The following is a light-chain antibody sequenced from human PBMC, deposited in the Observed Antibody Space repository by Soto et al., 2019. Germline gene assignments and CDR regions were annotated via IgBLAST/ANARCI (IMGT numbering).Light chain of an antibody. CDR3: QQYGSSLFT. J-gene: IGKJ3*01. V-gene: IGKV3-20*01. CDR2: GTS. Sequence: EIVLTQSPGTLSLSPGERVTLSCRASQSVSSKYLAWYQQKPGRAPRVLIYGTSIRASGVPERFSGGGSGTDFTLTITRLEPEDFAVYYCQQYGSSLFTFGPGTKVVFK. CDR1: QSVSSKY.